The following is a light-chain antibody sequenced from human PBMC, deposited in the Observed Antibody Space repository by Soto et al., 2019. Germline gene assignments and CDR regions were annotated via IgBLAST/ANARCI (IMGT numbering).Light chain of an antibody. CDR3: CSYKSRSTLYV. CDR1: SSDIGAYNY. J-gene: IGLJ1*01. CDR2: YVT. Sequence: SVLTQPAPLSGSPGQSITISCTGTSSDIGAYNYVSWYQQHPGKAPKLIIYYVTNRPAGISSRFSASKSGNTASLTISVLQAEDEADYYCCSYKSRSTLYVFGTGTKVTVL. V-gene: IGLV2-14*03.